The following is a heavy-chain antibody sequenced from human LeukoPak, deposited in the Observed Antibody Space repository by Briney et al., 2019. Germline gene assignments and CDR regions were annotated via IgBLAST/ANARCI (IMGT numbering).Heavy chain of an antibody. D-gene: IGHD2-2*01. CDR1: GHTLTGYF. CDR3: AVVPAASPYFDY. CDR2: INPNSGGT. Sequence: GASVKVSCKASGHTLTGYFMHWVRQAPGQGLEWMGWINPNSGGTNYAQKFQGRVTMTRDTSISTAYVEVSGLRSDDTAVFYCAVVPAASPYFDYWGQGTLVTVSS. V-gene: IGHV1-2*02. J-gene: IGHJ4*02.